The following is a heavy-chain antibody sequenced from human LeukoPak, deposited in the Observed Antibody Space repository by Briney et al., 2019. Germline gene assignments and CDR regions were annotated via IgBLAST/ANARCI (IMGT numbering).Heavy chain of an antibody. D-gene: IGHD6-13*01. CDR1: GGTFSSYA. V-gene: IGHV1-69*04. Sequence: VASVKVSCKASGGTFSSYAISWVRQAPGQGLEWMGRIIPILGIANYAQKFQGRVTITADKSTSTAYMELSSLRSEDTAVYYCASGVGIAAAGTKGAFDIWGQGTMVTVSS. CDR2: IIPILGIA. J-gene: IGHJ3*02. CDR3: ASGVGIAAAGTKGAFDI.